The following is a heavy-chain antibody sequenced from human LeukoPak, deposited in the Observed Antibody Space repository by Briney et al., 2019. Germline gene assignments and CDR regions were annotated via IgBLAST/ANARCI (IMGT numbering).Heavy chain of an antibody. V-gene: IGHV3-11*06. D-gene: IGHD6-13*01. Sequence: GGSLRLSCAASGFTFSDDYMSWIRQAPGKGLEWVSYISSSSSYTNYADSVKGRFTISRDNAKNSLYLQMNSLRAEDTAVYYCARDLGYSSSWPDYWGQGTLVTVSS. CDR2: ISSSSSYT. J-gene: IGHJ4*02. CDR3: ARDLGYSSSWPDY. CDR1: GFTFSDDY.